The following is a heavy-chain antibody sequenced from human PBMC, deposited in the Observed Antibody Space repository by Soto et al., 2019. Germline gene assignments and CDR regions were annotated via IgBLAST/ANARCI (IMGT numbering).Heavy chain of an antibody. Sequence: PGGSLGLACAASGFTFSNSWMSWVRQAPGKGLEWVGRIKSKTDGGTTDYAAPVKGRFTISRDDSKNTLYLQMNSLKTEDTAVYYCTTEDCSSTSCPMAYWGQGTLVTVSS. CDR3: TTEDCSSTSCPMAY. V-gene: IGHV3-15*01. J-gene: IGHJ4*02. CDR1: GFTFSNSW. D-gene: IGHD2-2*01. CDR2: IKSKTDGGTT.